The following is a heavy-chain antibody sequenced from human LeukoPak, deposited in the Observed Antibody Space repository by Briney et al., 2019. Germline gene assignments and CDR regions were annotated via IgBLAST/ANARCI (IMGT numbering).Heavy chain of an antibody. V-gene: IGHV4-59*01. Sequence: SETLSLTCTVSGDSIRSYYWSWIRQPPGKGLEWIGYLYYSGTTNYNPSLKSRVTISVDTSKNQLFLKLSTVTAADTAVYYCARGGSTVVTYTWFDPWGQGTLVTVSS. J-gene: IGHJ5*02. CDR1: GDSIRSYY. D-gene: IGHD4-23*01. CDR3: ARGGSTVVTYTWFDP. CDR2: LYYSGTT.